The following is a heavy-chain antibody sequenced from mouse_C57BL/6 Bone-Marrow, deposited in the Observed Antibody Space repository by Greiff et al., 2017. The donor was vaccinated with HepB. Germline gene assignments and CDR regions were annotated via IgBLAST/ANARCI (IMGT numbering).Heavy chain of an antibody. D-gene: IGHD2-3*01. CDR3: ARPPYDGYYGPLDD. Sequence: EVKLVESGGGLVKPGGSLKLSCAASGFTFSDYGMHWVRQAPEKGLEWVAYISSGSSTIYYADTVKGRFTISRDNAKNTLFLQMTSLRSEDTAMYYCARPPYDGYYGPLDDWGQGTTLTVAS. CDR1: GFTFSDYG. CDR2: ISSGSSTI. J-gene: IGHJ2*01. V-gene: IGHV5-17*01.